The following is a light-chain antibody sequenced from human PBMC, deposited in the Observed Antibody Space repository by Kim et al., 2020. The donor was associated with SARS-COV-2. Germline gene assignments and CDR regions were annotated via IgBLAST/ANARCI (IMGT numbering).Light chain of an antibody. Sequence: EIVLTQSPGTLSLSPGERATLSCRASQSVSSSYLAWYQQQPGQAPTLLIYGASSRATGIPDRFSGSGSGTDFTLTISRLEPEDFAVYYCQQYGSSPLTFGGGTKVDIK. J-gene: IGKJ4*01. CDR1: QSVSSSY. CDR3: QQYGSSPLT. CDR2: GAS. V-gene: IGKV3-20*01.